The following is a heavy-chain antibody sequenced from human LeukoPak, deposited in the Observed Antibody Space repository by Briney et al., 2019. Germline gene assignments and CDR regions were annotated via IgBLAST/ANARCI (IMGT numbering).Heavy chain of an antibody. D-gene: IGHD6-19*01. CDR1: GGSTSSGSYY. V-gene: IGHV4-61*02. CDR2: IYTSGST. Sequence: SQTLSLTCTVSGGSTSSGSYYWSWIRQPAGKGLEWIGRIYTSGSTNYNPSLKSRVTLSIDTSQNQFSLKLSSLTAPATAVDYFARDYYSSGGVNWFDPWGQGTLVTVSS. CDR3: ARDYYSSGGVNWFDP. J-gene: IGHJ5*02.